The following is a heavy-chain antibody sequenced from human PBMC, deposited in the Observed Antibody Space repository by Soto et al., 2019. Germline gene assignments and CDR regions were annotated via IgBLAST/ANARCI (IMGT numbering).Heavy chain of an antibody. CDR1: GGSFSGYY. Sequence: SETLSLTCAVYGGSFSGYYWSWIRQPPGKGLEWIGEINHSGSTNYNPSLESRVTISVDTSKNQFSLKLSSVTAADTAVYYCASRALRYYYYYMDVWGKGTTVTVSS. V-gene: IGHV4-34*01. J-gene: IGHJ6*03. CDR2: INHSGST. CDR3: ASRALRYYYYYMDV. D-gene: IGHD3-16*01.